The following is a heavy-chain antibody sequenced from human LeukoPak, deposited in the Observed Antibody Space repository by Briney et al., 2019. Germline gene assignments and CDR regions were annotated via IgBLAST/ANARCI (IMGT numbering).Heavy chain of an antibody. CDR2: IIPIFGTA. V-gene: IGHV1-69*13. J-gene: IGHJ3*02. D-gene: IGHD6-19*01. CDR3: ARDNIAVLASDAFDI. CDR1: GGTFSSYA. Sequence: ASVKVSCKASGGTFSSYAISWVRQAPGQGLEWMGGIIPIFGTANYAQKFQGRVTITADESTSTAYMELSSLRSEDTAVYYCARDNIAVLASDAFDIWGQGTMVTVSS.